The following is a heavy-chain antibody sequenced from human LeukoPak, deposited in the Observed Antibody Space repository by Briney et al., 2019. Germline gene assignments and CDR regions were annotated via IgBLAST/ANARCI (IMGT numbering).Heavy chain of an antibody. Sequence: NTSETLSLTCTVSGGSISSRSHYWGWIRQPPGKGLEWIGIIYYSGSTYYNPSLKSRVTISVDTSKNQFSLKLSSVTAADTAVYYCARAVPPYDFWSGYYIGHYYYYYMDVWGKGITVTVSS. CDR2: IYYSGST. CDR3: ARAVPPYDFWSGYYIGHYYYYYMDV. J-gene: IGHJ6*03. V-gene: IGHV4-39*01. D-gene: IGHD3-3*01. CDR1: GGSISSRSHY.